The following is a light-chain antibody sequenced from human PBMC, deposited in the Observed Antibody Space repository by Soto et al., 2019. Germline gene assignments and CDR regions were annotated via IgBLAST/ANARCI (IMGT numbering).Light chain of an antibody. CDR2: LGS. Sequence: IVMTQSPVSLPVTPGEPAFISCRSSQSLLRSDGYSSLDWYRQKSGQSPQLLIHLGSIRASWVPDGFSGSGSGTDFALKISIVEAEDVGVYFYMQAQQAPYTFGGGTKVELK. CDR1: QSLLRSDGYSS. CDR3: MQAQQAPYT. J-gene: IGKJ4*01. V-gene: IGKV2-28*01.